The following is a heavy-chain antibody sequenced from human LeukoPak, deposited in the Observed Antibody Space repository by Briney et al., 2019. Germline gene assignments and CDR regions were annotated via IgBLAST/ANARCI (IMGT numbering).Heavy chain of an antibody. Sequence: ASVKVSCKASGYTFTSYDINWMRQATGQGLEWMGWMNPNSGNTGYAQKFQGRVTMTRNTSISTAYMELSSLRSEDTAVYYCARDRYFDWLLGGYYYGMDVWGQGTTVTVSS. V-gene: IGHV1-8*01. D-gene: IGHD3-9*01. CDR2: MNPNSGNT. J-gene: IGHJ6*02. CDR1: GYTFTSYD. CDR3: ARDRYFDWLLGGYYYGMDV.